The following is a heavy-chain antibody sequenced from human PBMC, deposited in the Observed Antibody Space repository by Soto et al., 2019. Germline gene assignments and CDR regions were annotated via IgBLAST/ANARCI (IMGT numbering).Heavy chain of an antibody. J-gene: IGHJ4*02. CDR3: ARVFLDDSSGYYYVDNY. CDR2: ISAYNGNT. Sequence: ASVEVSCKASGYTFTSYGISWVRQAPGQGLEWMGWISAYNGNTNYAQKLQGRVTMTTDTSTSTAYMELRSLRSDDTAVYYCARVFLDDSSGYYYVDNYWGQGTLVTVSS. CDR1: GYTFTSYG. D-gene: IGHD3-22*01. V-gene: IGHV1-18*04.